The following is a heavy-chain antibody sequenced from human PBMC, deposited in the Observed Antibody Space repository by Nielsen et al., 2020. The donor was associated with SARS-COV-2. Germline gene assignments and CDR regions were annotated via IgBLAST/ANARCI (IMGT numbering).Heavy chain of an antibody. CDR1: GFTFSSYA. J-gene: IGHJ1*01. CDR3: ARDGFVVVTARRGEYFQH. V-gene: IGHV3-30-3*01. CDR2: ISYDGSNK. D-gene: IGHD2-21*02. Sequence: LSLPCSASGFTFSSYAMHWVRQAPGKGLEWVAVISYDGSNKYYADSVKGRFTIPRDNSKNTLYLQMNSLRAEDTAVYYCARDGFVVVTARRGEYFQHWGQGTLVTVSS.